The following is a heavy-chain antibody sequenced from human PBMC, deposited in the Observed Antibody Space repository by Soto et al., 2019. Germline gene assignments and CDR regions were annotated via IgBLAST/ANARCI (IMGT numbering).Heavy chain of an antibody. CDR2: IYHSGST. D-gene: IGHD2-8*02. Sequence: KPSETLSLTCAVSGGPISSGGYSWSWIRQPPGKGLEWIGYIYHSGSTNYNPSLKSRVTISVDTSKNQFSLKLTSVTAADTAVYYCARDKITGLFDYWGQGTLVTVSS. CDR3: ARDKITGLFDY. J-gene: IGHJ4*02. CDR1: GGPISSGGYS. V-gene: IGHV4-30-2*01.